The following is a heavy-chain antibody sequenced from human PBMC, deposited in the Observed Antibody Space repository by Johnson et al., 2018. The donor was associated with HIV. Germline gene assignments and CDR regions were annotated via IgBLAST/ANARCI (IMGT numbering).Heavy chain of an antibody. D-gene: IGHD2-8*02. J-gene: IGHJ3*02. CDR3: AKDLDRELLALWAFHT. Sequence: QVHLVESGGGVVQPGRSLRLSCAASGFTFSSYGMHWVRQAPGKGLEWVAVIWYDGSNKYYSGPVRGRFTISRDNSRNTLNLQMDSLREDDTAVYYCAKDLDRELLALWAFHTWGKGTVVTVSS. V-gene: IGHV3-33*06. CDR2: IWYDGSNK. CDR1: GFTFSSYG.